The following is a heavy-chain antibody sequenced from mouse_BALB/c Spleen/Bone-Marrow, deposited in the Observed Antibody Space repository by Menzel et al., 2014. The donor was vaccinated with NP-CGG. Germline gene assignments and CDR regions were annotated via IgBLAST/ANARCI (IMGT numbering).Heavy chain of an antibody. V-gene: IGHV1-12*01. J-gene: IGHJ2*01. CDR2: IYPGNGDT. CDR3: AREGGSHFDY. CDR1: GYIFTSYN. Sequence: QVQLQQSGAELVKPGASVKMSCKASGYIFTSYNIHWVKQTPGQGLEWIGTIYPGNGDTSYTQKFKGKATLTADRSSATAYMQFSSLTSEDSAVYYCAREGGSHFDYWSQGTTLTVSS.